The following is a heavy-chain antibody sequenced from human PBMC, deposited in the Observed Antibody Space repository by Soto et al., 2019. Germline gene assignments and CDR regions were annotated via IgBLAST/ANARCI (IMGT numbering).Heavy chain of an antibody. V-gene: IGHV1-18*01. D-gene: IGHD3-3*01. CDR3: ARDWTGAFDI. J-gene: IGHJ3*02. CDR1: GYTFTSYG. Sequence: SVKVSCKASGYTFTSYGISWVRQAPGQGLEWMGWISAYNGNTNYAQKLQGRVTMTTGPFTGTAYMELRRLRSDDTAVYYCARDWTGAFDIWGQGTMVTVSS. CDR2: ISAYNGNT.